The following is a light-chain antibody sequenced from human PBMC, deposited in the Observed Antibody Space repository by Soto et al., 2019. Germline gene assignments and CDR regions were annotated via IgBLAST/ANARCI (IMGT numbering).Light chain of an antibody. CDR2: GAS. CDR1: QSVRCN. Sequence: ETVMTQSPATLSVSPGERATLSCRASQSVRCNLAWYQQKVGQAPRLLIYGASTRATGIPARFSGSGSGTDFTLTITRLEPDDSAVYYCQQHGISHITFGQGTRLEIK. CDR3: QQHGISHIT. V-gene: IGKV3D-15*01. J-gene: IGKJ5*01.